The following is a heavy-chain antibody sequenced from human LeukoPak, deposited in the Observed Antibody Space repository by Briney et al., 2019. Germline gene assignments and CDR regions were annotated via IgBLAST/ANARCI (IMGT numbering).Heavy chain of an antibody. CDR2: IYSRGST. V-gene: IGHV3-66*01. CDR3: AREGRWTQLWFGY. Sequence: GGSLRLSCAASGFTLSSNYMSWVRQAAGEGLGWVAVIYSRGSTYYADSVKGRFTTSRDNSKNTVYLQMNSPRSADSSFYSCAREGRWTQLWFGYWGHGNLVTVSS. D-gene: IGHD5-18*01. CDR1: GFTLSSNY. J-gene: IGHJ5*01.